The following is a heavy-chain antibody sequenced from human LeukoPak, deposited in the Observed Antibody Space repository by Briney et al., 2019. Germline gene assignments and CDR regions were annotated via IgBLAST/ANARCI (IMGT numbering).Heavy chain of an antibody. Sequence: GGSLRLSCAASGFTFSSYGMHWVRQAPGKGLEWVAVISYDGSNKYYADSVKGRFTISRDSSKNTLYLQMNSLRAEDTAVYYCAKDNQWRLDYWGQGTLVTVSS. J-gene: IGHJ4*02. D-gene: IGHD2-8*01. CDR3: AKDNQWRLDY. CDR1: GFTFSSYG. V-gene: IGHV3-30*18. CDR2: ISYDGSNK.